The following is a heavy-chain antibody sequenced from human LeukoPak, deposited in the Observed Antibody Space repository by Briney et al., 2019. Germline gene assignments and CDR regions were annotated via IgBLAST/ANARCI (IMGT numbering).Heavy chain of an antibody. D-gene: IGHD3-22*01. CDR1: GFTFSNAW. V-gene: IGHV3-15*01. Sequence: GGSLRLSCAASGFTFSNAWMSWVRQAPGKGLEWVGRIKSKTDGGTTDYAAPVKGRFTISRDDSKNTLYLQMNSLKAEDTAVYYCITFSMIVVVITDWGQGTLVTVSS. CDR2: IKSKTDGGTT. J-gene: IGHJ4*02. CDR3: ITFSMIVVVITD.